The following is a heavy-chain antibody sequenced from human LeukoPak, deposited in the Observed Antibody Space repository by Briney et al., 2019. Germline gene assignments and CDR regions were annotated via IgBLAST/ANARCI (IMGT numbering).Heavy chain of an antibody. J-gene: IGHJ4*02. CDR2: INSDGGST. CDR3: AREGAAAGFDY. Sequence: PGGSLRLSCTTSGFTFSSYWMHWVRQVPGKGLVWVSRINSDGGSTDYADSVKGRFTISRDNAKNTLYLQMNSLRAEDTAVYYCAREGAAAGFDYWGQGTLVTVSS. CDR1: GFTFSSYW. D-gene: IGHD6-13*01. V-gene: IGHV3-74*01.